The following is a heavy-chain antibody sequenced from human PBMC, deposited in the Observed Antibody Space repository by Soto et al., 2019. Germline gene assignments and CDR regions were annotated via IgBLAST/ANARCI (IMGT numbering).Heavy chain of an antibody. CDR1: GYTFTNYA. CDR3: ARGGSLYWYFDL. Sequence: ASVKVSCKASGYTFTNYAMHWVRQAPGQRLEWKGWINAGNGNTKYSQKFQGRVTITRDTSASTAYMELSSLRSEDTAVYYCARGGSLYWYFDLWGRGTLVTVSS. V-gene: IGHV1-3*01. D-gene: IGHD1-26*01. CDR2: INAGNGNT. J-gene: IGHJ2*01.